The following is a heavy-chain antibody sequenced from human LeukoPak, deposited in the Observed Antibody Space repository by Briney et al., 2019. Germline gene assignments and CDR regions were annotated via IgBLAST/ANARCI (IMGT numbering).Heavy chain of an antibody. D-gene: IGHD3-22*01. Sequence: PGGSLRLSCAASGFTFSSYAMHWVCQAPGKGLEWVAVISYDGSNKYYADSVKGRFTISRDNSKNTLYLQMNSLRAEDTAVYYCARDDSSGPNVVYYWGQGTLVTVSS. CDR3: ARDDSSGPNVVYY. V-gene: IGHV3-30*04. CDR1: GFTFSSYA. J-gene: IGHJ4*02. CDR2: ISYDGSNK.